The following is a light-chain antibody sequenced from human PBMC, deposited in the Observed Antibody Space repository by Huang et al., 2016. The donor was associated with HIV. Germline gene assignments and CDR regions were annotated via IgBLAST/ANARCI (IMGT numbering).Light chain of an antibody. CDR3: QQRST. CDR1: QSVSSY. Sequence: EIVLTQSPATLSLSPGERATLSCRASQSVSSYLAWYQQKPGQAPRLLIYDASNRATGIPARFSGSGSGTDFTLTISSLEPEVFAVYYCQQRSTFGGGTKVEIK. J-gene: IGKJ4*01. CDR2: DAS. V-gene: IGKV3-11*01.